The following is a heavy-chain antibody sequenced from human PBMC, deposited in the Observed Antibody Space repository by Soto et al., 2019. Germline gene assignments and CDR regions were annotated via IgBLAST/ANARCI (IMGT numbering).Heavy chain of an antibody. CDR1: GFTFSSYG. V-gene: IGHV3-30*02. J-gene: IGHJ4*02. CDR2: IPYDGSNK. D-gene: IGHD3-10*01. Sequence: GGSLRLSCAASGFTFSSYGMHWVHQAPGTGLGWGAVIPYDGSNKYYADAAQGRFTIPRDNSKNRLSLQMNSLRAEDTAVYYCAIDDTYYSFGYWDQGTLVIVSA. CDR3: AIDDTYYSFGY.